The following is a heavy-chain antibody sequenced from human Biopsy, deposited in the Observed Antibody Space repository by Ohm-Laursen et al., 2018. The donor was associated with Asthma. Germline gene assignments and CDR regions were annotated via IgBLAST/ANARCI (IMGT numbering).Heavy chain of an antibody. V-gene: IGHV4-30-4*08. Sequence: SQTLSLTCTVSGGSINIGDYYWSWIRQHPVKGLEWIGHIHYSGSTSYNPSLEGGVTISVDTSKNQSSLKLSSVTAADTAVYYCARASVAASSNWFDPWGQGTLVTVSS. D-gene: IGHD6-19*01. CDR1: GGSINIGDYY. CDR3: ARASVAASSNWFDP. J-gene: IGHJ5*02. CDR2: IHYSGST.